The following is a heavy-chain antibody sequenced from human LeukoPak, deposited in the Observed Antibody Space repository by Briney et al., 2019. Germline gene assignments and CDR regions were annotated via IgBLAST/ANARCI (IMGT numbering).Heavy chain of an antibody. CDR1: GYSISSGYY. CDR3: AIPRGDDKDAFDI. V-gene: IGHV4-38-2*02. Sequence: PSETLSLTCTVSGYSISSGYYWGWIRQPPGKGLEWIGNIYHSGGTYYNPSLKSRVTISVDTSKNQFSLKLSSVTAADTAVYYCAIPRGDDKDAFDIWGQGTVVTVSS. D-gene: IGHD3-10*01. J-gene: IGHJ3*02. CDR2: IYHSGGT.